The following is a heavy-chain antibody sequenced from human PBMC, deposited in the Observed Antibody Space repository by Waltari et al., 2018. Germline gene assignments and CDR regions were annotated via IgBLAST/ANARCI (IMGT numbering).Heavy chain of an antibody. CDR1: GGSISSSSYY. CDR2: IYYSGST. D-gene: IGHD5-18*01. V-gene: IGHV4-39*07. J-gene: IGHJ4*02. Sequence: QLQLQESGPGLVKPSETLSLTCTVSGGSISSSSYYWGWLRQPPGKGLEWIGSIYYSGSTYYNPSLKSRVTISVDTSKNQFSLKLSSVTAADTAVYYCARLVEMATTMSFDYWGQGTLVTVSS. CDR3: ARLVEMATTMSFDY.